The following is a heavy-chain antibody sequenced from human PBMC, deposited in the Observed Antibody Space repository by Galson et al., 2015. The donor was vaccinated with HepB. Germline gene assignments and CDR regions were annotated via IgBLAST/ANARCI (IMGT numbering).Heavy chain of an antibody. CDR2: ISYDGSNK. J-gene: IGHJ4*02. CDR1: GFTFSSYA. V-gene: IGHV3-30*04. CDR3: AREEGTFDY. Sequence: SLRLSCAASGFTFSSYAMHWVRQAPGKGLEWVAVISYDGSNKYYADSVKGRFTISRDNSKNTLYLQMNSLRAEDTAVYYCAREEGTFDYWGQGTLATVSS.